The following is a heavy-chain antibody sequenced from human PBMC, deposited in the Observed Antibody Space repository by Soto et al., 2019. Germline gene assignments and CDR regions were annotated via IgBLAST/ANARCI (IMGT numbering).Heavy chain of an antibody. CDR1: GCSISSYY. J-gene: IGHJ4*02. D-gene: IGHD5-12*01. CDR2: IYYSGST. CDR3: ARHSGGYDRRYFDY. Sequence: SGTLSLTCNITGCSISSYYWSWIREPTGKGLEWIGYIYYSGSTNYNPSLKSRVTISVDTSKNQFSLKLSSVTAADTAVYYCARHSGGYDRRYFDYWGQGTLVTVS. V-gene: IGHV4-59*08.